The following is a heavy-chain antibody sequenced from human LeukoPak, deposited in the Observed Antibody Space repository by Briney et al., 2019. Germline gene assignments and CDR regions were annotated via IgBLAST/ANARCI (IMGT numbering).Heavy chain of an antibody. CDR1: GYTFTGYY. D-gene: IGHD3-3*02. Sequence: ASVKVSCKASGYTFTGYYMHWVRQAPGQGLEWMGWINPNSGGTNYAQKFQGRVTMTRDTSISTAHMELSRLRSDDTAVYYCARGHFWSGYYTDYWGQGTLVTVSS. CDR2: INPNSGGT. CDR3: ARGHFWSGYYTDY. J-gene: IGHJ4*02. V-gene: IGHV1-2*02.